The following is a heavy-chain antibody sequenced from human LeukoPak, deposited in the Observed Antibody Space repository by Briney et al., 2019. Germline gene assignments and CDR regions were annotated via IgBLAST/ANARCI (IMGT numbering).Heavy chain of an antibody. CDR3: ARDFHWRSGWYATHNWFDP. D-gene: IGHD6-19*01. J-gene: IGHJ5*02. CDR2: INPNSGGT. CDR1: GYTFTGYY. Sequence: GASVKVSCKASGYTFTGYYMHWVRQAPGQGLEWMGWINPNSGGTNYAQKFQGRVTMTRDTSISTAYMELSRLRSDDTAVYYCARDFHWRSGWYATHNWFDPWGQGTLVTVSS. V-gene: IGHV1-2*02.